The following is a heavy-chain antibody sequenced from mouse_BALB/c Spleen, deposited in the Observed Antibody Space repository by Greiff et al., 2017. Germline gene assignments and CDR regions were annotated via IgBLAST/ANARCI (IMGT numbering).Heavy chain of an antibody. CDR1: GYSITSGYY. D-gene: IGHD2-14*01. Sequence: EVKLMESGPGLVKPSQSLSLTCSVTGYSITSGYYWNWIRQFPGNKLEWMGYISYDGSNNYNPSLKNRISITRDTSKNQFFLKLNSVTTEDTATYYCARRGYDGPFDYWGQGTTLTVSS. CDR3: ARRGYDGPFDY. J-gene: IGHJ2*01. V-gene: IGHV3-6*02. CDR2: ISYDGSN.